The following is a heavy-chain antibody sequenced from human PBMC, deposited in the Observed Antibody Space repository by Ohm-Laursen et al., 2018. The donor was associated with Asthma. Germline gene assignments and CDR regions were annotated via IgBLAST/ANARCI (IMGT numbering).Heavy chain of an antibody. CDR3: ARERGTGCSGGSCRLHPDTYYYYGMDV. J-gene: IGHJ6*02. V-gene: IGHV1-69*13. CDR2: IIPIFGTA. Sequence: SVKVSCKASGGTFSSYAISWVRQAPGQGLEWMGGIIPIFGTANYAQKFQGRVTITADESTSTAYMELSSLRSEDTAVYYCARERGTGCSGGSCRLHPDTYYYYGMDVWGQGTTVTVSS. D-gene: IGHD2-15*01. CDR1: GGTFSSYA.